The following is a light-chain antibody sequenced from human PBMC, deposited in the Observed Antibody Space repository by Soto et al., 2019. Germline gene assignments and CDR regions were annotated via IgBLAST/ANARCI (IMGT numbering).Light chain of an antibody. CDR2: WAS. Sequence: DSVLTHSPDSLAVSLGETAAINCKSNQGLFFTSNKKNYLAWYRQKPGQPPKLIISWASSRESGVPDRFSGSGPGTDFTLKISRVEAEDVGVYYCMQSIQLAWTFGQGTKVDI. CDR3: MQSIQLAWT. J-gene: IGKJ1*01. V-gene: IGKV4-1*01. CDR1: QGLFFTSNKKNY.